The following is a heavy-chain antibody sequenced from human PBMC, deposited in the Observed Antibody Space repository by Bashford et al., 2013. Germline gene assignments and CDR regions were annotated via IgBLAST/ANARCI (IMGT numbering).Heavy chain of an antibody. Sequence: WSGQAPGKGLEWISFVVKGGYFVNYADSVQGRFTVSRDNVLNSVFLQMDSLRDEDTAVYYCARDRDLGVPNGMDVWGQGTTVTVSS. D-gene: IGHD3-3*01. CDR3: ARDRDLGVPNGMDV. V-gene: IGHV3-48*02. CDR2: VVKGGYFV. J-gene: IGHJ6*02.